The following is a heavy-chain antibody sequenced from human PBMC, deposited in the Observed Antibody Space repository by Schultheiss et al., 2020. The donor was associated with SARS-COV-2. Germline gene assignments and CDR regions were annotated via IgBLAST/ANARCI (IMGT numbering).Heavy chain of an antibody. CDR3: ARGREATTYGMDV. Sequence: SETLSLTCSVYGGSFSGYYWSWIRQPPGKGLEWIGEINHSGSTNYNPSLKSRVTMSVDTSKNQFSLKLSSVTAADTAVYYCARGREATTYGMDVWGQGTTVTVSS. D-gene: IGHD1-14*01. J-gene: IGHJ6*02. CDR2: INHSGST. V-gene: IGHV4-34*01. CDR1: GGSFSGYY.